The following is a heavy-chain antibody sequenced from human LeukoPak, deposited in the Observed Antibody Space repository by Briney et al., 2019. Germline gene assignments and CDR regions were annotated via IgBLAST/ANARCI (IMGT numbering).Heavy chain of an antibody. CDR1: GGTFSSYA. J-gene: IGHJ4*02. V-gene: IGHV1-69*13. CDR2: IIPIFGTA. D-gene: IGHD6-13*01. Sequence: SVKVSCKASGGTFSSYAVSWVRQAPGQGLEWMGGIIPIFGTANYAQKFQGRVTITADESTSTAYMELRSLRSDDTAVYYCARNGYSSSWYGWVYWGQGTLVTVSS. CDR3: ARNGYSSSWYGWVY.